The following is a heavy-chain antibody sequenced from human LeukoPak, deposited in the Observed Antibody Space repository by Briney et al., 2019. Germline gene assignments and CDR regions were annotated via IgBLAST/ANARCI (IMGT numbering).Heavy chain of an antibody. V-gene: IGHV3-33*01. D-gene: IGHD6-6*01. Sequence: GGSLRLSCAASGFTFSSYGMHWVRQAPGKGLECVAVIWYDGSNKYYPDSVKGRFTISRDNSKNALYLRMNSLRAEDTAVYYCAHWGSSGPFDYWGQGTLVTVSS. CDR3: AHWGSSGPFDY. CDR1: GFTFSSYG. CDR2: IWYDGSNK. J-gene: IGHJ4*02.